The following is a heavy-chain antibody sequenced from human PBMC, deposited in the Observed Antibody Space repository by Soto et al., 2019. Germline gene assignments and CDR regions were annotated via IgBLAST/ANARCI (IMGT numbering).Heavy chain of an antibody. CDR3: ARDTPITIFGVVIISGHDAFDI. CDR1: GFTFSSYG. D-gene: IGHD3-3*01. CDR2: IWYDGSNK. Sequence: RLSCAASGFTFSSYGMHWVRQAPGKGLEWVAVIWYDGSNKYYADSVKGRFTISRDNSKNTLYLQMNSLRAEDTAVYYCARDTPITIFGVVIISGHDAFDIWGQGTMVTVS. J-gene: IGHJ3*02. V-gene: IGHV3-33*01.